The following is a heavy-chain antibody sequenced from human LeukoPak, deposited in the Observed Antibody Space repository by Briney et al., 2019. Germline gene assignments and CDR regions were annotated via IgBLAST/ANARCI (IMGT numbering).Heavy chain of an antibody. Sequence: GGSLRLSCAASGLTFSSYAISWVRQAPGKGLEWLTSISGSGGSTYYADSVKGRFTISRDNSKNTLYLQMNSLRAEDTAVYYCAKDHEFSGYCSGGSCYSFDYWGQGTLVTVSS. CDR1: GLTFSSYA. J-gene: IGHJ4*02. V-gene: IGHV3-23*01. CDR3: AKDHEFSGYCSGGSCYSFDY. D-gene: IGHD2-15*01. CDR2: ISGSGGST.